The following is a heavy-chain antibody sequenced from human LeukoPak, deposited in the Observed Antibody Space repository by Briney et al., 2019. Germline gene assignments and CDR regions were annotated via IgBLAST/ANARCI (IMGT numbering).Heavy chain of an antibody. D-gene: IGHD2-21*01. CDR3: AKFLPTHIVVANYYFDY. Sequence: GGSLRLSCAASGFTFSSYAMSWVRQAPGKGLEWVSAISGSGGSTYYADSVKGRFTISRDNSKNTLCLQMNSLRAEDTAVYYCAKFLPTHIVVANYYFDYWGQGTLVTVSS. CDR1: GFTFSSYA. J-gene: IGHJ4*02. CDR2: ISGSGGST. V-gene: IGHV3-23*01.